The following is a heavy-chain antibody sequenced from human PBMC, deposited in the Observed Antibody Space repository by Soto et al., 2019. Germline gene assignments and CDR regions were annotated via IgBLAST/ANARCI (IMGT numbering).Heavy chain of an antibody. D-gene: IGHD6-13*01. Sequence: GGSLRLSCAASGFTFSSYAMHWVRQAPGKGLEWVAVISYDGSNKYYADSVKGRFTISRDNSKNTLYLQMNSLRAEDTAVYYCAREFRAYSSSWSYYYYGMDVWGQGTTVTVSS. CDR2: ISYDGSNK. CDR1: GFTFSSYA. J-gene: IGHJ6*02. V-gene: IGHV3-30-3*01. CDR3: AREFRAYSSSWSYYYYGMDV.